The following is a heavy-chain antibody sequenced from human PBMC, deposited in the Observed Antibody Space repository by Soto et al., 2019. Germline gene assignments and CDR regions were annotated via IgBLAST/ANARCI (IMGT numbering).Heavy chain of an antibody. CDR2: IKEDASEE. J-gene: IGHJ4*02. Sequence: EVQLVQSGGDLVQPGGSLRLSCVASGFTFSTYWMTWVRQAPGMGLEWVAGIKEDASEELYVDSVKGRFSISRDNGKNSLYLQLNSLRAEDTSVYYCATSISSPFNTFDFCRQGSLVTVSS. D-gene: IGHD2-21*01. V-gene: IGHV3-7*01. CDR1: GFTFSTYW. CDR3: ATSISSPFNTFDF.